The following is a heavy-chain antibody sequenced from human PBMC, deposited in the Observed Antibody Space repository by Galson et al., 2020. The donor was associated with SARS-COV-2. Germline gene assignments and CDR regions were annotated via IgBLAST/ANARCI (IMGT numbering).Heavy chain of an antibody. J-gene: IGHJ5*02. V-gene: IGHV4-34*01. Sequence: SETLSLTCAVYGGSFSGYYWSWIRQPPGKGLEWIGEINHSGSTNYNPSLKSRVTISVDTSKNQFSLKLSSVTAADTAVYYCARGRLFYYCSSTSCPGGFDPWGQGTLVTVSS. CDR1: GGSFSGYY. CDR3: ARGRLFYYCSSTSCPGGFDP. D-gene: IGHD2-2*01. CDR2: INHSGST.